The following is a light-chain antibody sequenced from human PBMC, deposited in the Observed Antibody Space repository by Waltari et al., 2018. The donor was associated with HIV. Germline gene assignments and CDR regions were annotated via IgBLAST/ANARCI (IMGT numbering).Light chain of an antibody. CDR1: SGSVSTTSS. V-gene: IGLV8-61*01. Sequence: QTVVTQEPSFSVSPGGSVTPTSCLRSGSVSTTSSPSWYQQTPGQAPRTLIYSTNPPSSGVPDRFSGSILRNKAALTITGAQADDESDYYCVLYMGSGVWVFGGGTKLTVL. CDR2: STN. CDR3: VLYMGSGVWV. J-gene: IGLJ3*02.